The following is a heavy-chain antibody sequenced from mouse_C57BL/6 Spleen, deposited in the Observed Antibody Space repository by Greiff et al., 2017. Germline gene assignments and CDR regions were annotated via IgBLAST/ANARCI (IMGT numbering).Heavy chain of an antibody. Sequence: QVQLQQSGAELVKPGASVKISCKASGYAFSSYWMNWVKQRPGKGLEWIGQIYPGDGDTNYNGKFKGKATLTADKSSSTAYMQLSSLTSEDSAVYFCARWDYYGSHYFDYWGQGTTLTVSS. CDR2: IYPGDGDT. V-gene: IGHV1-80*01. D-gene: IGHD1-1*01. J-gene: IGHJ2*01. CDR3: ARWDYYGSHYFDY. CDR1: GYAFSSYW.